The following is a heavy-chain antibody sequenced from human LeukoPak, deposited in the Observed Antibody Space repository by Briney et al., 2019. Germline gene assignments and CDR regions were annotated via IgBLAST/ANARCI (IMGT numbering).Heavy chain of an antibody. CDR1: GYTFTGYY. CDR2: INPNSGGT. CDR3: ARAYWNVPNEAFDI. D-gene: IGHD1-1*01. V-gene: IGHV1-2*02. Sequence: ASVKVSCKASGYTFTGYYMHWVRQAPGQGLEWMGWINPNSGGTNHAQKFQGRVTMTRDTSISTAYMELSRLRSDDTAVYYCARAYWNVPNEAFDIWGQGTMVTVSS. J-gene: IGHJ3*02.